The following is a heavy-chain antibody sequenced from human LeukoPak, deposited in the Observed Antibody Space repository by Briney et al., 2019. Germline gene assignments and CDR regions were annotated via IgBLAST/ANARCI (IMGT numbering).Heavy chain of an antibody. V-gene: IGHV1-69*13. J-gene: IGHJ4*02. CDR3: ARGEGREDIVVVPAAMFDY. CDR1: GYTFTGYY. Sequence: EASVKVSCKASGYTFTGYYMHWARQAPGEGLEWMGGIIPIFGTANYAQKFQGRVTITADESTSTAYMELSSLRSEDTAVYYCARGEGREDIVVVPAAMFDYWGQGTLVTVSS. D-gene: IGHD2-2*01. CDR2: IIPIFGTA.